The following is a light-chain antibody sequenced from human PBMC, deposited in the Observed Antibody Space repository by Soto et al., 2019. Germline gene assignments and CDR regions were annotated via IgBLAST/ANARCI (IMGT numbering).Light chain of an antibody. CDR1: QSVSSN. J-gene: IGKJ1*01. CDR2: GAS. CDR3: QQYAYSRT. Sequence: EIVMTRSPATLSVSPGERATLSCRASQSVSSNLAWYQQKPGQAPRLLIYGASTRATGIPARFSGSGSGTDFTLTISRLEPEDFAVYYCQQYAYSRTFGQGTKVDIK. V-gene: IGKV3-15*01.